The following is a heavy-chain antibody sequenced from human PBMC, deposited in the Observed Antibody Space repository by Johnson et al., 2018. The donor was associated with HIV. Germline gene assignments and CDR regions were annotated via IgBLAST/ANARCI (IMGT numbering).Heavy chain of an antibody. D-gene: IGHD3-16*02. CDR3: ARGGYDYFWGSYRSGPDAFDF. Sequence: DVQVVESGGGLVQPGRSLRLSCAASGFTFDDYAMHWVRPAPGKGLEWVSGISWNSGSIGYADSVKGRFTISRDNAKNYLYLQMNSLRAEDTAVYYCARGGYDYFWGSYRSGPDAFDFWGQGTMVTVSS. CDR1: GFTFDDYA. V-gene: IGHV3-9*01. CDR2: ISWNSGSI. J-gene: IGHJ3*01.